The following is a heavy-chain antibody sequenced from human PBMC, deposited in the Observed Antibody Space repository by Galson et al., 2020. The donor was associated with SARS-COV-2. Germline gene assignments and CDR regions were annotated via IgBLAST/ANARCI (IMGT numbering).Heavy chain of an antibody. CDR1: GFTFSSYG. CDR2: IWYDGSNK. CDR3: AKDLSAFTIFGVVIVMDV. J-gene: IGHJ6*03. V-gene: IGHV3-33*06. D-gene: IGHD3-3*01. Sequence: QLGESLKISCAASGFTFSSYGMHWVRQAPGKGLEWVAVIWYDGSNKSYENSVKGRFTISRDNSKNTLYLQMNSLRAEDTAVYYCAKDLSAFTIFGVVIVMDVWGKGTTVTVSS.